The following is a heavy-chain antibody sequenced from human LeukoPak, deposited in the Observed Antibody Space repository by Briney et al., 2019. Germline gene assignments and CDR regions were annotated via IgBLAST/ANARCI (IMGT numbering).Heavy chain of an antibody. Sequence: GRSLRLSCAASGFTFDDYSIHWVRQAPGKGLEWVSGIDWNSGAIGYADSVKGRFTISRDNAKNSLYLQMNSLRAEDTALYYCVKDRAANLYGSGAFEYWGQGTLVTVSS. CDR3: VKDRAANLYGSGAFEY. D-gene: IGHD3-10*01. CDR1: GFTFDDYS. J-gene: IGHJ4*02. CDR2: IDWNSGAI. V-gene: IGHV3-9*01.